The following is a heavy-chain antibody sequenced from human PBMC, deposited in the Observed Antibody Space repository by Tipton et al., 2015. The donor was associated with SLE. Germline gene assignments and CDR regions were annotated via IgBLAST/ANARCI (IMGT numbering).Heavy chain of an antibody. J-gene: IGHJ3*02. Sequence: TLSLTCTVSGGSISSYYWNWIRQPPGKGLEWIGYIYYSGSTNYNPSLKSRVTISVDTSKNQFSLKLSSVTAADTAVYYCARVWSGYRKGAFDIWGQGTMVTVSS. D-gene: IGHD5-18*01. CDR3: ARVWSGYRKGAFDI. V-gene: IGHV4-59*01. CDR2: IYYSGST. CDR1: GGSISSYY.